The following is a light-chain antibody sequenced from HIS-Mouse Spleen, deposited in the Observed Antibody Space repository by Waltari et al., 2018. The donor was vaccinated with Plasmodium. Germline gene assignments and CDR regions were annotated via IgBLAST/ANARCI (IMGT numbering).Light chain of an antibody. J-gene: IGKJ4*01. V-gene: IGKV1-9*01. CDR2: AAS. CDR3: QQLNSYT. Sequence: DIQLTQSPSFLSASVGDRVTINCRASQGISSYLAWYQQKPGKAPKLLIYAASTLQSGVPSRFSGSGSGTEFTLTISSLQPEDFATYYCQQLNSYTFGGGTKVEIK. CDR1: QGISSY.